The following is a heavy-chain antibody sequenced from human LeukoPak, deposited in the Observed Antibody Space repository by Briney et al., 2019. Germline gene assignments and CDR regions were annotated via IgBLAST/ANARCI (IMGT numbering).Heavy chain of an antibody. CDR1: GGSITGYF. Sequence: SETLSLTCTVSGGSITGYFWSWIRQPPGKGLEWIGYIYYTGSTNCNPSLKSRVTISVDTSKNQFSLNLTSVTAADTAVCYCARGRYGFDSWGQGTLVTVSS. D-gene: IGHD1-26*01. J-gene: IGHJ4*02. V-gene: IGHV4-59*01. CDR3: ARGRYGFDS. CDR2: IYYTGST.